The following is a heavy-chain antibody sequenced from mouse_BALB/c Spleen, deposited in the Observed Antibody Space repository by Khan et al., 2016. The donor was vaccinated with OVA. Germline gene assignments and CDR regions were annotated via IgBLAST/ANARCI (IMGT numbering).Heavy chain of an antibody. Sequence: EVELVESGGGLVQPGGSRKLSCAASGFTFSDYGMSWVRQAPGKGPEWVAFISDLAYTIYYADTVTGRFTISRENAKNTLYLEMRSLRSEDTAIYYGARGGGTAPFAYWGLGTLVTVSA. CDR2: ISDLAYTI. V-gene: IGHV5-15*02. D-gene: IGHD1-2*01. J-gene: IGHJ3*01. CDR3: ARGGGTAPFAY. CDR1: GFTFSDYG.